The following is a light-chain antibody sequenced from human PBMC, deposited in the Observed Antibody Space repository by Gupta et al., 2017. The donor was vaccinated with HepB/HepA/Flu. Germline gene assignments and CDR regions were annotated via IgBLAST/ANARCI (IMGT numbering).Light chain of an antibody. CDR3: QQYGSSPCS. J-gene: IGKJ2*04. V-gene: IGKV3-20*01. CDR2: GAS. Sequence: EIVLTQSPGTLSLSPGERATLSCRASQSVSSSYLAWYRQKPGQAPSLLIYGASSRATGIPDRFSGSGSGTDFTLTISRLEPEDFAVYYCQQYGSSPCSFGQGTKLEIK. CDR1: QSVSSSY.